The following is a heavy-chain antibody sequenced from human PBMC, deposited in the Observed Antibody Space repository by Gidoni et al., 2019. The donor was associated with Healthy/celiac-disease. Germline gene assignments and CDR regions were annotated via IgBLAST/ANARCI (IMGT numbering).Heavy chain of an antibody. CDR1: GCHFSIDE. Sequence: EVQLGESGGGLVQPGGSRRLSCAASGCHFSIDEMNWVRQAPGKGLEWVSYISSSGSTIYYADSVKGRFTISRDNAQTSLYLQMNSLSAEDTAVYYCARERALLRYLQKYNWFDPWGQGTLVTVSS. D-gene: IGHD3-9*01. CDR3: ARERALLRYLQKYNWFDP. V-gene: IGHV3-48*03. J-gene: IGHJ5*02. CDR2: ISSSGSTI.